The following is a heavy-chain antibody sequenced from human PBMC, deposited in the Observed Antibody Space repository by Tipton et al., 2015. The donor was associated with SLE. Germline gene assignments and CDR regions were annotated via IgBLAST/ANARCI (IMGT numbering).Heavy chain of an antibody. CDR1: GGSISSSSYY. Sequence: TLSLTCTVSGGSISSSSYYWGWIRQPPGKGLEWIGSIYYSGSTYYNPSVKSRVTISVDTSKNQFSLKLSSVTAADTAVYYCARLSQQLVGPNWFDPWGQGTLVTVSS. CDR2: IYYSGST. V-gene: IGHV4-39*07. D-gene: IGHD6-13*01. J-gene: IGHJ5*02. CDR3: ARLSQQLVGPNWFDP.